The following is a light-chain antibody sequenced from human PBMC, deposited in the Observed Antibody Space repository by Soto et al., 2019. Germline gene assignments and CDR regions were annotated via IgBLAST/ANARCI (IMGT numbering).Light chain of an antibody. CDR2: DAS. CDR1: QSVSSY. Sequence: EIVLTQSPATLSLSPGEKATLSCRASQSVSSYLAWYQQKPGQAPRVLIYDASNRATGIPDRFSGSGSGTDFTLTISSREPEDFAVYYCQQRSNWLPLTFGGGTKVEIK. J-gene: IGKJ4*01. CDR3: QQRSNWLPLT. V-gene: IGKV3-11*01.